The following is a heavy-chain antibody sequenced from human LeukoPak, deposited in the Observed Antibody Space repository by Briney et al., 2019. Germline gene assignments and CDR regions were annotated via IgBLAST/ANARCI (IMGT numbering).Heavy chain of an antibody. J-gene: IGHJ4*02. V-gene: IGHV4-59*08. CDR2: IYYSGST. Sequence: PSETLSLTCTVSGGSISGYYWNWVRQPPGKGLEWIGYIYYSGSTKYNPSLKSRVTISVDTSKHQFSLKLSSVTAADTAVYYCARRGYASSWSFDYRGPGNLVTVSS. CDR3: ARRGYASSWSFDY. CDR1: GGSISGYY. D-gene: IGHD6-13*01.